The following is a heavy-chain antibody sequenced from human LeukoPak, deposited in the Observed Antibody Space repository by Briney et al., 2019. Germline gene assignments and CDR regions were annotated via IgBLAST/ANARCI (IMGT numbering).Heavy chain of an antibody. CDR3: ARPYDRIWHFDL. Sequence: GGSLRLSCSASGFSFRGYCPERVRQAPGKGLVWVSRINGDGSSTNYADSVKGRFSISRGNAKNTLYLQMNSLRAEDTAVYYCARPYDRIWHFDLWGRGTLVTVSS. CDR2: INGDGSST. D-gene: IGHD3-22*01. CDR1: GFSFRGYC. V-gene: IGHV3-74*01. J-gene: IGHJ2*01.